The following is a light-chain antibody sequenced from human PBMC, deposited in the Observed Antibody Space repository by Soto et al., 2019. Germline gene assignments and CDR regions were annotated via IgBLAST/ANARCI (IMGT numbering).Light chain of an antibody. J-gene: IGLJ2*01. Sequence: QSVLTQPPSASGSPGQSVTISCTGTSSDVGGYNYVSWYQQQSGKAPKLMIYEVSKRPSGVPDRISGSKSGNTASLTVSGLRAEDEADYYCISYAGSNTVVFGGGTKLTVL. CDR2: EVS. CDR1: SSDVGGYNY. V-gene: IGLV2-8*01. CDR3: ISYAGSNTVV.